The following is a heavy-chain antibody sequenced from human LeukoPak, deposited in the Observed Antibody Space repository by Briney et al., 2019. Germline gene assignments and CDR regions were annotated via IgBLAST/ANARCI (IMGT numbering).Heavy chain of an antibody. V-gene: IGHV4-31*03. J-gene: IGHJ5*02. CDR2: IHYRGST. CDR3: ACGSNNWYNWFDP. Sequence: SETLSLTCTVSGGSISSSSYYWGWIRQPPEKGLEWIGYIHYRGSTYYHPSLKSRVSMSVDTSRNQFSLKLSSVTAADTAVYYCACGSNNWYNWFDPWGQGTLVTVSS. D-gene: IGHD1-1*01. CDR1: GGSISSSSYY.